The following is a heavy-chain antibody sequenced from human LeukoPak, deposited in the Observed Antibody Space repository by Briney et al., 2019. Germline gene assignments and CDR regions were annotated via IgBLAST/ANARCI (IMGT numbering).Heavy chain of an antibody. J-gene: IGHJ4*02. Sequence: GGSLRLSCAASGFTFHNYAIHWVRQAPGKGLEWVSLTSGDGITTYFADSVKGRFTISRDNAKNSLYLQMNSLRAEDTAVYYCARDHHPFTAWGQGTLVTVSS. D-gene: IGHD5-18*01. CDR1: GFTFHNYA. V-gene: IGHV3-43*02. CDR3: ARDHHPFTA. CDR2: TSGDGITT.